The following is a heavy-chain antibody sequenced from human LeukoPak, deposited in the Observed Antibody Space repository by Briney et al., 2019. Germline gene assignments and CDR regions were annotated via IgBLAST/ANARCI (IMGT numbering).Heavy chain of an antibody. D-gene: IGHD3-22*01. Sequence: SETLSLTCAVYGGSFSGYYWSWIRQPPGKGLEWIGEINHSGSTNYNPSLKSRVTISVDTSKNQFSLKLSSVTAADTAVYYCARSYDSSGYFRNWFDPWGQGTLVTVSS. CDR3: ARSYDSSGYFRNWFDP. CDR2: INHSGST. J-gene: IGHJ5*02. V-gene: IGHV4-34*01. CDR1: GGSFSGYY.